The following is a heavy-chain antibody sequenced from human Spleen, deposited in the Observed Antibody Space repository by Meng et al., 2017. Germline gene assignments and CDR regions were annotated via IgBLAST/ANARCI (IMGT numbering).Heavy chain of an antibody. V-gene: IGHV3-74*03. J-gene: IGHJ5*02. CDR2: INTDASIT. D-gene: IGHD6-19*01. CDR1: GFTFSSYN. Sequence: GGSLRLSCAASGFTFSSYNMHWVRQTPGEGLVWVSRINTDASITTYADSVKGRFTISRDNAKNSLYLQMNSLRAEDTAVYYCARAGIAVAEWFDPWGQGTLVTVSS. CDR3: ARAGIAVAEWFDP.